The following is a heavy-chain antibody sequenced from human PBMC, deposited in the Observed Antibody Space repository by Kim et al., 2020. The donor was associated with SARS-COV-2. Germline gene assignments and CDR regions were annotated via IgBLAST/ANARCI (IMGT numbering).Heavy chain of an antibody. V-gene: IGHV4-4*07. D-gene: IGHD2-2*01. CDR1: GGSISSYY. J-gene: IGHJ6*02. CDR2: IYSSGST. Sequence: SETLSLTCTVSGGSISSYYWSWIRQPAGKGLEWIGRIYSSGSTNYNPSLKSRVTMSVDTSKNQFSLKLSSVTAADTAVYYCARDRGFVPAAIRYYYYGMDVWGPGTTVTVSS. CDR3: ARDRGFVPAAIRYYYYGMDV.